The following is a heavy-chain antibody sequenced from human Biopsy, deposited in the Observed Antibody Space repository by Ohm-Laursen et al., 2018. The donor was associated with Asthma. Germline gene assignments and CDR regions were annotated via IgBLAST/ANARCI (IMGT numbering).Heavy chain of an antibody. CDR3: ARQSSGPDFWSGYYYFDY. Sequence: SLRLSCTASGFTFSSYGMHWVRQAPGKGLEWVAVISYDGSNKYYADSVKGRFTISRDNSKNTLYLQMNSLRAEDTAVYYCARQSSGPDFWSGYYYFDYWGQGTLVTVSS. CDR2: ISYDGSNK. V-gene: IGHV3-30*03. J-gene: IGHJ4*02. D-gene: IGHD3-3*01. CDR1: GFTFSSYG.